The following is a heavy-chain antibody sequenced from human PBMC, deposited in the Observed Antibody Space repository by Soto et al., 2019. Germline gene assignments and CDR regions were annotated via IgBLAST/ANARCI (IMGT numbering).Heavy chain of an antibody. J-gene: IGHJ4*02. CDR2: INQDGSEK. CDR3: SGGVGDAF. Sequence: EVHLVESGGGLVQTGWSLRLSCAIFESTVSRDWMNWVRQAPGKGLEWVAHINQDGSEKYYVDSVKGRFTISRDNAKNSLYLQMNSLRTADTAMYSCSGGVGDAFWGQGPLVTVSS. CDR1: ESTVSRDW. V-gene: IGHV3-7*04. D-gene: IGHD1-26*01.